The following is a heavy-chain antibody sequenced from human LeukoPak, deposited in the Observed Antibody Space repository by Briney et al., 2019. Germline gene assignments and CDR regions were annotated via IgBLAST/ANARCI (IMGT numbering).Heavy chain of an antibody. D-gene: IGHD3-3*01. CDR1: GFTFSSYS. V-gene: IGHV3-23*01. CDR2: ISGSGGST. J-gene: IGHJ3*02. Sequence: GGSLRLSCAASGFTFSSYSMNWVRQAPGKGLEWVSAISGSGGSTYYADSVKGRFTISRDNSKNTLYLQMNSLRAEDTAVYYCAKLLIGYDFWSGYPRNSDAFDIWGQGTMVTVSS. CDR3: AKLLIGYDFWSGYPRNSDAFDI.